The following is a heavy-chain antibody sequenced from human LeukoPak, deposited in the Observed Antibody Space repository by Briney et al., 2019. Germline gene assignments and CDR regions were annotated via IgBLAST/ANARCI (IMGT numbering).Heavy chain of an antibody. CDR2: AYYTGTS. D-gene: IGHD6-13*01. V-gene: IGHV4-59*01. Sequence: SETLSLTCTVSGGSIRNYYWSWIRQPPGKGLEWLGYAYYTGTSKYNPSLKSRLNISVDTSKNQFSLRLTSVTAADTAVYYCARGLASSSWSYYYYYGMDVWGQGTTVTVSS. CDR1: GGSIRNYY. CDR3: ARGLASSSWSYYYYYGMDV. J-gene: IGHJ6*02.